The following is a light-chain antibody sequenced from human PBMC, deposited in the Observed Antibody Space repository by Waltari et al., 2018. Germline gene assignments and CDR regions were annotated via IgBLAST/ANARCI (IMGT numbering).Light chain of an antibody. Sequence: MLTQSPGTLSLSPGERATLSCRASQSLTKRYLAWYQQKPGQAPRLLIYGASSRAAGIPDRFSGSGSGTDFTLTISRLEPDDFAVYYCQQYGSSVMYTFRQGTKLEIK. J-gene: IGKJ2*01. V-gene: IGKV3-20*01. CDR2: GAS. CDR3: QQYGSSVMYT. CDR1: QSLTKRY.